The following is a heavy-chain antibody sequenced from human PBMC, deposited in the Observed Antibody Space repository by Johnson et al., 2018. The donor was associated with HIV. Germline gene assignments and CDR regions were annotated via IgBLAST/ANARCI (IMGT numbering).Heavy chain of an antibody. D-gene: IGHD1-14*01. CDR3: ARDQGELRRTHAFDI. Sequence: QVQLVESGGGVVQPGRSLRLSCAASGFTFSNYGMHWVRQAPGKGLEWVAVIWYDGSNKYYADSVKDRFTISRDNSKNTLCLQMNSLRPEDTAVYYCARDQGELRRTHAFDIWGQGTMVTVSS. CDR2: IWYDGSNK. J-gene: IGHJ3*02. CDR1: GFTFSNYG. V-gene: IGHV3-33*01.